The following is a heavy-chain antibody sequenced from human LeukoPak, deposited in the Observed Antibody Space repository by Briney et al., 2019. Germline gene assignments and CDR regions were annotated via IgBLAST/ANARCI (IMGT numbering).Heavy chain of an antibody. CDR2: IIPIFLTA. V-gene: IGHV1-69*13. CDR1: GYTFTIYYG. CDR3: ARGGGHYYDSSGHDY. D-gene: IGHD3-22*01. J-gene: IGHJ4*02. Sequence: ASVKVSFTASGYTFTIYYGISWVRPAPGKGREWMGGIIPIFLTANYSQKFQGRVTITADESTSTAYMELSSLRSEDTAVYYCARGGGHYYDSSGHDYWGQGTLLTVSS.